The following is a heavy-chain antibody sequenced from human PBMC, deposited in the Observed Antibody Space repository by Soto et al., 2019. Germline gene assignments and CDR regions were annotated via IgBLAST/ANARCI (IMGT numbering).Heavy chain of an antibody. Sequence: EVRLLESGGGLVQPGGSLRLSCAASGFTFSSYAMSWVRQAPGKGLEWVSTISGSGGGTYYADSMKGRFTISGDNSKNTLYLQMYSLRVDDTAVYYCARESDHWGQGTLVTVSS. V-gene: IGHV3-23*01. CDR3: ARESDH. CDR1: GFTFSSYA. J-gene: IGHJ4*02. CDR2: ISGSGGGT.